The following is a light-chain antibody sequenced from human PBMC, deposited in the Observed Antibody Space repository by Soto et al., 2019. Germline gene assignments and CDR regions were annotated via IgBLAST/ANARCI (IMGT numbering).Light chain of an antibody. Sequence: QSVLTQPPSASGTPGQRVTISCSGSSSNIGINAVNWYQQLPGTAPKLLMYDNNQRPSGVPDRVSGSKSGTSASLAISGLQSDDEADDYCASWYDSLNGLLFGTGTKVTVL. J-gene: IGLJ1*01. CDR1: SSNIGINA. CDR2: DNN. CDR3: ASWYDSLNGLL. V-gene: IGLV1-44*01.